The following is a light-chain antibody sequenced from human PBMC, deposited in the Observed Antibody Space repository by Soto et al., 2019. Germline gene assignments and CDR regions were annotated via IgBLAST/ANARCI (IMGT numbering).Light chain of an antibody. CDR3: QQLNSYPQT. CDR1: RDIASY. V-gene: IGKV1-9*01. J-gene: IGKJ1*01. Sequence: DIQLTQSPSLLSASVGDRVTITCRASRDIASYLAWYQLKPGKGPKLLIYDASTLQSGAPSRFSGHGSGTEFTLTIGSQQPEDFATYYCQQLNSYPQTLGHGTKVEIK. CDR2: DAS.